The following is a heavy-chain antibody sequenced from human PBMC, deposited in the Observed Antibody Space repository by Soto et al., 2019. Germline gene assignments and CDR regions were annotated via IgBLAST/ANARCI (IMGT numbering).Heavy chain of an antibody. CDR1: GASVSSDTHY. Sequence: SETLSLTCTVSGASVSSDTHYWAWVRQPLGKGLEWIGCVYYSGRTYYNPSLKSRVSISIDTSKNQFSVKLTSMTAADTATYFCARQKLEFWNWFDSWGQGTLVTVSS. CDR3: ARQKLEFWNWFDS. D-gene: IGHD1-1*01. V-gene: IGHV4-39*01. J-gene: IGHJ5*01. CDR2: VYYSGRT.